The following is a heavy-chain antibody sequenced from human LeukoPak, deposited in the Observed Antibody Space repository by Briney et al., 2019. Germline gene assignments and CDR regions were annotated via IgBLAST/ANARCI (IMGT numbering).Heavy chain of an antibody. CDR2: ISGSCGST. V-gene: IGHV3-23*01. CDR1: GFTFSSYA. Sequence: GGSLRLSCAASGFTFSSYAMSWVRQAPGKGLERVSAISGSCGSTYYADSVKGRFTISRDNSKNTLYLQMNSLRAEDTAVYYCAKDKVVRVTMVRADYWGQGTLVTVSS. D-gene: IGHD3-10*01. CDR3: AKDKVVRVTMVRADY. J-gene: IGHJ4*02.